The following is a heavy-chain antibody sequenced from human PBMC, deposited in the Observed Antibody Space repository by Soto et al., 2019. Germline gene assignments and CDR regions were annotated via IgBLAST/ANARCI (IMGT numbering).Heavy chain of an antibody. D-gene: IGHD2-21*02. CDR1: GFTLSGSR. J-gene: IGHJ5*02. V-gene: IGHV3-73*02. CDR2: IRSKADSYAT. Sequence: EVQLVESGGGLVQSGGSLKLSCAASGFTLSGSRIHWVRQASGKGLEWVGRIRSKADSYATAYAASVKGRFTISRDDSKNTGYLQMNSLKTEDTAVYYCTSQYCGGDCSRVDPWGQGTLVTVSS. CDR3: TSQYCGGDCSRVDP.